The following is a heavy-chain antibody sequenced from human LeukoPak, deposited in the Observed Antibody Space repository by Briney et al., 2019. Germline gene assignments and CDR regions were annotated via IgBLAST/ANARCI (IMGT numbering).Heavy chain of an antibody. CDR1: GFSFSDYY. CDR3: ARARGAGPGGHFDY. Sequence: GGSLRLSCAASGFSFSDYYMNWIRQAPGKGLEWVSYISSSATYTDYAESVKGRFTISRDNAKNSLYLQMNSLRDEDTAVYYCARARGAGPGGHFDYWGQGTLVTVSS. CDR2: ISSSATYT. V-gene: IGHV3-11*05. D-gene: IGHD6-19*01. J-gene: IGHJ4*02.